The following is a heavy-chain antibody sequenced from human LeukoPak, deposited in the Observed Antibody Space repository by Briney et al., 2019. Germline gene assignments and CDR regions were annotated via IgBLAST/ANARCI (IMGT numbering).Heavy chain of an antibody. V-gene: IGHV4-38-2*02. J-gene: IGHJ6*03. CDR1: GYSISSGYY. CDR2: MYHSGST. CDR3: ARSDYYYYYHMDV. Sequence: PSETLSLTCTVSGYSISSGYYWGWIRQPPGKGLEWIGSMYHSGSTYYNPSLKSRVTISVDTSKNQFSLQLNSVTPEDTAVYYCARSDYYYYYHMDVWGKGTTVTVSS.